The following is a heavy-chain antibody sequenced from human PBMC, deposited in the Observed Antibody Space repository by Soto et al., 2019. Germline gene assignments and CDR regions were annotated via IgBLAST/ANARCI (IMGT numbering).Heavy chain of an antibody. CDR2: ISYDGSNK. CDR1: GFTFSSYA. V-gene: IGHV3-30-3*01. Sequence: QVQLVESGGGVVQPGRSLRLSGAASGFTFSSYAMHWVRQAPGKGLEWVAVISYDGSNKYYADSVKGRFTISRDNSKDTLYLQMNSLRAEDTAVYYCAREGYSSGGYCYGMDVWGQGTTVSVSS. D-gene: IGHD6-19*01. CDR3: AREGYSSGGYCYGMDV. J-gene: IGHJ6*02.